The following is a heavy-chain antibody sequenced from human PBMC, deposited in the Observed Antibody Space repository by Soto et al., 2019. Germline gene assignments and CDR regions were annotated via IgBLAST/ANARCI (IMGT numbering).Heavy chain of an antibody. V-gene: IGHV2-26*01. J-gene: IGHJ4*02. CDR2: IFSNDEK. Sequence: QVTLKESGPVLVKPTETLTLTCTVSGFSLSNARMGVSWIRQPPGKALEWLAHIFSNDEKSYSTSLKSRLTIPKETSKSQGVLTLTNLDPVDTAPYYRAPIRYRYEHFYYRGQGTLVTVSS. D-gene: IGHD5-18*01. CDR1: GFSLSNARMG. CDR3: APIRYRYEHFYY.